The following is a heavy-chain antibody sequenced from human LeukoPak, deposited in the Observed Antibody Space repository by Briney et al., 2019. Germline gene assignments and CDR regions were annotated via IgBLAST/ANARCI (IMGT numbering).Heavy chain of an antibody. CDR2: INYSGST. CDR3: AREGRQDYVYFDH. Sequence: SETLSLTCTVSGGFISSYYWSWIRQPPGKGLEWIGYINYSGSTNYNPSLKSRVTMSVGTSKNQFSLKLSQVKISGTGTYYCAREGRQDYVYFDHWGQGSLVTVSS. J-gene: IGHJ4*02. D-gene: IGHD4-17*01. V-gene: IGHV4-59*12. CDR1: GGFISSYY.